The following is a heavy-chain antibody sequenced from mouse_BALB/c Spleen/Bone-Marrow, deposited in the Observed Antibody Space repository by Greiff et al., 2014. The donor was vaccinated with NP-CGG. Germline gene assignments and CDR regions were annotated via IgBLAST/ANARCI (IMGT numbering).Heavy chain of an antibody. CDR3: ARSNYPAWFAY. D-gene: IGHD2-5*01. V-gene: IGHV1-7*01. CDR1: GYTFTSYW. Sequence: QVQLQQPGAELAKPGASVKMSCKASGYTFTSYWMHWVKQRPGQGLEWIGYINPSTGYTEYNQKFKDKATLTADKSPSTAYMQLSSLTSEDSAVYYCARSNYPAWFAYWGQGTLVTVSA. J-gene: IGHJ3*01. CDR2: INPSTGYT.